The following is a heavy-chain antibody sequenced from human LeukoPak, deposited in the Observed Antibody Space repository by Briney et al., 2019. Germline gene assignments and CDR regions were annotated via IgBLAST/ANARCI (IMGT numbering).Heavy chain of an antibody. V-gene: IGHV5-51*01. CDR2: IYPSDSDT. CDR1: GYHFINYL. D-gene: IGHD1-14*01. Sequence: PGESLQISCQASGYHFINYLIAWVRQMPGGGLEWMGVIYPSDSDTRYSPSFQGQVTISADKSINTAYLQWNRLKASDTAMYYCARHVETGSYYAMDVWGQGTTVTVSS. J-gene: IGHJ6*02. CDR3: ARHVETGSYYAMDV.